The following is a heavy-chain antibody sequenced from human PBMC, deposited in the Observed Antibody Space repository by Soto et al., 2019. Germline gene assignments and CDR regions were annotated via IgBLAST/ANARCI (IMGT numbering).Heavy chain of an antibody. CDR2: ISYDGSNK. Sequence: QVQLVESGGGVVQPGRSLRLSCAASGFTFSSYAMHWVRQAPGKGLEWVAVISYDGSNKYYADSVKGRFTISRDNSKNTLYLQMNSLRAEDTAVYYCARTRRFLEVGMDVWGQGTTVTVSS. CDR1: GFTFSSYA. J-gene: IGHJ6*02. CDR3: ARTRRFLEVGMDV. D-gene: IGHD3-3*01. V-gene: IGHV3-30-3*01.